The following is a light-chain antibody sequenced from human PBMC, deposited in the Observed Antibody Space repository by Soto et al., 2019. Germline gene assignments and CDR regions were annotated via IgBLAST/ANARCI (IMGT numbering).Light chain of an antibody. CDR1: SSNIGGQT. CDR2: SGH. J-gene: IGLJ3*02. V-gene: IGLV1-44*01. CDR3: AAWDESLNGQV. Sequence: QSVLTQPPSVSGAPGQSVTIYCSGSSSNIGGQTVSWYQQLPGTAPNLLIYSGHQRPSGVPDRFSASKSGSSASLAISGLQSEDEGDYYCAAWDESLNGQVFGGGTKLTVL.